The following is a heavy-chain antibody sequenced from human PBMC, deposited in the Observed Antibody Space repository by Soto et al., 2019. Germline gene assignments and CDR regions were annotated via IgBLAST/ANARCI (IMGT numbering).Heavy chain of an antibody. CDR1: GFTFDDYT. D-gene: IGHD6-13*01. V-gene: IGHV3-43*01. Sequence: PGGSLRLSCAASGFTFDDYTMHWVRQAPGKGLEWVSLISWDGGSTYYADSVKGRFTISRDNSKNSLYLQMNSLRTEDTALYYCAKDIAQQPPYYYYGMDVWGQGTTVTVSS. CDR2: ISWDGGST. CDR3: AKDIAQQPPYYYYGMDV. J-gene: IGHJ6*02.